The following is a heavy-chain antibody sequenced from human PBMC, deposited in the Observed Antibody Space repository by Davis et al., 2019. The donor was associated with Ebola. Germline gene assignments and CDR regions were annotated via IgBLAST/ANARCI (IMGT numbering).Heavy chain of an antibody. CDR2: ISWNSGTI. D-gene: IGHD2-2*01. CDR3: AKGRYQLLLIAFDI. CDR1: GFTFDDYA. V-gene: IGHV3-9*01. J-gene: IGHJ3*02. Sequence: GGSLRLSCAASGFTFDDYAMHWVRQAPGKGLEWVSGISWNSGTIGYADSVKGRFTISRDNAKNSLYLQMNSLRAEDTALYYCAKGRYQLLLIAFDIWGQGTMVTVSS.